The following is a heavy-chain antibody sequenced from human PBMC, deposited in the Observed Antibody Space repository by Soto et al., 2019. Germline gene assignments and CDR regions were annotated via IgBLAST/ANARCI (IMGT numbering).Heavy chain of an antibody. J-gene: IGHJ4*02. CDR1: GFSLSSTEEG. Sequence: QITLKESGPTLLKPTQTLTLTCTFSGFSLSSTEEGGGWLHQPPGTAPECLALIYWEDDKRYSPSLKPRLTITKDISKKQVVVTMTIVDPVDTATYFWAHRSCSGAGCYPNPYFDYRGQGILVTVYS. CDR2: IYWEDDK. V-gene: IGHV2-5*02. D-gene: IGHD2-2*01. CDR3: AHRSCSGAGCYPNPYFDY.